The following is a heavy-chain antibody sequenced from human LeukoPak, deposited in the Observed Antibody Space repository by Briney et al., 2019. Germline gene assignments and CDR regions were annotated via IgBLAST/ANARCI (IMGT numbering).Heavy chain of an antibody. J-gene: IGHJ4*02. Sequence: SETLSLTCTVSGGSISSYYWSWIRQPPGKGLEWIGYIYYSGSTNYNPSLKSRVTISVDTSKNQFSLKLSSVTAADTAVYYCARDRDTALDYWGQGTLVTVSS. CDR3: ARDRDTALDY. D-gene: IGHD5-18*01. CDR2: IYYSGST. V-gene: IGHV4-59*01. CDR1: GGSISSYY.